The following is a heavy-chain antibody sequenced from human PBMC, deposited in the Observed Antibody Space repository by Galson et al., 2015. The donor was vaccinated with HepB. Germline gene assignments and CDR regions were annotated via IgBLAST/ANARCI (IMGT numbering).Heavy chain of an antibody. V-gene: IGHV3-48*02. CDR1: GFTFSSYR. CDR3: TRDLGGGEGLDP. J-gene: IGHJ5*02. Sequence: SLRLSCAASGFTFSSYRVNWVRQAPGKGLEGLSYISTSSNTIYYADSVRGRFTISRDNAKNSLFLQMNSLRDEDTAVYYCTRDLGGGEGLDPWGQGTLVTVSS. CDR2: ISTSSNTI. D-gene: IGHD1-26*01.